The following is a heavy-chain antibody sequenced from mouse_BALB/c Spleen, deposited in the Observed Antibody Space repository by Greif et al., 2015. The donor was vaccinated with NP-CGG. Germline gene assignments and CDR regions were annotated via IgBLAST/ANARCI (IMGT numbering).Heavy chain of an antibody. CDR1: GYTFTSYW. CDR2: IYPGDGDT. CDR3: ARWGYDDGGFDY. Sequence: QVQLQQSGAELARPGASVKLSCKASGYTFTSYWMQWVKQRPGQGLEWIGAIYPGDGDTRYTQKFKGKATLTADKSSSTSYMQLSSVASEGSAVYYCARWGYDDGGFDYWGQGTSLTVSS. D-gene: IGHD2-2*01. J-gene: IGHJ2*02. V-gene: IGHV1-87*01.